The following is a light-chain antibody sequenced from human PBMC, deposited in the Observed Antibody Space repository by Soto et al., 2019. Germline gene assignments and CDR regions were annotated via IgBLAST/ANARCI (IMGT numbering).Light chain of an antibody. CDR3: QQYEDWLRLT. Sequence: EIVRTQSPATLSVSLGERAKISCRASQTVIRNLAWYQQKPCQTPRLIIFGATYRATGIPARFSGSVSGTEFNPTISSLQPEDFAVYFGQQYEDWLRLTCGGVTKVEI. V-gene: IGKV3D-15*01. CDR1: QTVIRN. J-gene: IGKJ4*01. CDR2: GAT.